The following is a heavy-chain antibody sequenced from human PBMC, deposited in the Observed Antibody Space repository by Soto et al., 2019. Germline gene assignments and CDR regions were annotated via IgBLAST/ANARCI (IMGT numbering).Heavy chain of an antibody. Sequence: VGSLRLSCAASGFTFSDYYMSWIRQAPGKGLEWVSYISSSSSYTNYADSVKGRFTISRDNAKNSLYLQMNSLRAEDTAVYYCARTPDCTNGVCSAGFDYWGQGTQVTVSS. CDR3: ARTPDCTNGVCSAGFDY. J-gene: IGHJ4*02. V-gene: IGHV3-11*06. D-gene: IGHD2-8*01. CDR1: GFTFSDYY. CDR2: ISSSSSYT.